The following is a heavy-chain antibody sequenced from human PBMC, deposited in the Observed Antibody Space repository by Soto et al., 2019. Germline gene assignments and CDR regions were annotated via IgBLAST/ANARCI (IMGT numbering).Heavy chain of an antibody. CDR1: VFTVSSNY. J-gene: IGHJ6*02. D-gene: IGHD3-3*01. CDR3: ARDLRVLEWPHYYYGMDV. V-gene: IGHV3-53*01. CDR2: IYSGGST. Sequence: QPGWSLRLSCAASVFTVSSNYMSWFRQAPGKGLEWVSVIYSGGSTYYADSVKGRFTISRDNSKNTLYLQMNSLRAEDTAVYYCARDLRVLEWPHYYYGMDVWGQGTTVTVSS.